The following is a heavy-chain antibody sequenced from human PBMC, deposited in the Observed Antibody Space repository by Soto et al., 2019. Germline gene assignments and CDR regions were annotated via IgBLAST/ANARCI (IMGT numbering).Heavy chain of an antibody. V-gene: IGHV3-73*01. CDR2: IRSKANSYAT. CDR1: GFTFSGSA. Sequence: GGSLRLSCAASGFTFSGSAMHWVRQASGKGLEWVGRIRSKANSYATAYAASVKGRFTISRDDSKNTAYLQMNSLKTEDTAVYYCTRRLDYDFWSGYYDAFDIWGQGTMVTVSS. CDR3: TRRLDYDFWSGYYDAFDI. D-gene: IGHD3-3*01. J-gene: IGHJ3*02.